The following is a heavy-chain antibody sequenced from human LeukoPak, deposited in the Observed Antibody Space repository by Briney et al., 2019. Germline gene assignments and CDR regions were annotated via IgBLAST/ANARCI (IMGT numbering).Heavy chain of an antibody. J-gene: IGHJ5*02. Sequence: AAVKVSCKASGYTFTDYYIHWVRQAPGQGLEWMGWIHLNSGVTNSAQKLQGRVTMTRDTSITTVNMELNRLRSDDTAVYYCARGGYYNTSGYHYVQGFDPWGQGTLVTVSS. D-gene: IGHD3-22*01. CDR1: GYTFTDYY. CDR2: IHLNSGVT. V-gene: IGHV1-2*02. CDR3: ARGGYYNTSGYHYVQGFDP.